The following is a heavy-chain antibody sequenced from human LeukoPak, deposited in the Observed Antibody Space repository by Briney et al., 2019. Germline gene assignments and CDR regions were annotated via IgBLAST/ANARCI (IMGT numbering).Heavy chain of an antibody. V-gene: IGHV4-30-4*01. CDR1: GGSISSGDYY. D-gene: IGHD4-17*01. CDR3: ARAMTTVTFFDY. Sequence: PSQTLSLTCTVSGGSISSGDYYWSWIRQPPGKGLEWIGYIYYSGSTYCNPSLKSRVTISVDTSKNQFSLKLSSVTAADTAVYYCARAMTTVTFFDYWGQGTLVTVSS. J-gene: IGHJ4*02. CDR2: IYYSGST.